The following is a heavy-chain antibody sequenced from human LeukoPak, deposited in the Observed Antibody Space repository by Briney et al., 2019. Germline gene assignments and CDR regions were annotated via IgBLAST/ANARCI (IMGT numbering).Heavy chain of an antibody. V-gene: IGHV3-23*01. D-gene: IGHD3-16*02. Sequence: GGSLRLSCAASGFTFSSYVMSWVRQAPGKGLEWLSLILHNGDSTYYADSVKGRFTISRDNSKNTLYLQMNSLRAEDTAVYYCARLSSFAFDIWGQGTMVTVSS. CDR2: ILHNGDST. CDR1: GFTFSSYV. J-gene: IGHJ3*02. CDR3: ARLSSFAFDI.